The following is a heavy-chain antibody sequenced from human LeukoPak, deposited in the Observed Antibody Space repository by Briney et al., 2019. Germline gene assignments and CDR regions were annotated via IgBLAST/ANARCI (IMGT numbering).Heavy chain of an antibody. Sequence: PGGSLRLSCAASGFTFSTYSMHWVRQAPGEGLEWVAVISYDGSKKYYADSVRGRFTISRDNAKNTLYLQMNSLRAEDTAVYYCARGGSPPEALGDAFGIWGRGTMVTVSS. CDR2: ISYDGSKK. D-gene: IGHD1-26*01. V-gene: IGHV3-30*04. CDR1: GFTFSTYS. CDR3: ARGGSPPEALGDAFGI. J-gene: IGHJ3*02.